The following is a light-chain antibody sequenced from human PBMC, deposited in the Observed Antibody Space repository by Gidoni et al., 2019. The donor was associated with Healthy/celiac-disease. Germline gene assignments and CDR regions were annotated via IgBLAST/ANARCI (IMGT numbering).Light chain of an antibody. V-gene: IGKV4-1*01. CDR3: QQYYSTPYT. CDR2: WAS. Sequence: DIVMSQSPDSLAVSLCERATINCTSSQSVLYSSNNKNYLAWYQQKPGQPPKLLIYWASTRESGVPDRFSGSGSGTDFTLTISSLQAADVAVYYCQQYYSTPYTFXXXTKLEIK. J-gene: IGKJ2*01. CDR1: QSVLYSSNNKNY.